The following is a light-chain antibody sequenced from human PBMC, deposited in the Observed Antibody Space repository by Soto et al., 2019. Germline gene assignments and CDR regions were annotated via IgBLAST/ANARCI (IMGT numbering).Light chain of an antibody. V-gene: IGLV2-14*01. CDR3: GSYVPRETYV. CDR1: SSDVGGYNY. J-gene: IGLJ1*01. CDR2: EVS. Sequence: QSALTQPPSVSASPGQSITISCIGTSSDVGGYNYVSWYQQHPGKAPKVVIYEVSNRPSGISDRFSGSKSGNTASLTISGLQAEDEADEYGGSYVPRETYVCGSGTKVTVL.